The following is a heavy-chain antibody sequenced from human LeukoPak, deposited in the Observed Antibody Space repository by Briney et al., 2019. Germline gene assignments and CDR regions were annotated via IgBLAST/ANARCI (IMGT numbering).Heavy chain of an antibody. Sequence: SETLSLTCTVSGGSISSYYWSWIRQPAGKGLEWIGRIYTSGSTNYNTSLKSRVTMSVDTSKNQFSLKLSSVTAADTAVYYCARQGYHDYVWGSYEIDIWGQGTMVTVSS. J-gene: IGHJ3*02. D-gene: IGHD3-16*01. CDR1: GGSISSYY. CDR2: IYTSGST. CDR3: ARQGYHDYVWGSYEIDI. V-gene: IGHV4-4*07.